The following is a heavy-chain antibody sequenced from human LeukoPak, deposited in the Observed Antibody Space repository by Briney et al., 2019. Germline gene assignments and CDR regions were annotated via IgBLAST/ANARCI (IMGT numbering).Heavy chain of an antibody. CDR1: GFTFSSYG. J-gene: IGHJ3*02. CDR2: ISYDGSNK. D-gene: IGHD2-2*01. V-gene: IGHV3-30*03. CDR3: ARAARTPNTSHDAFDI. Sequence: GGSLRLSCAASGFTFSSYGMHWVRQAPGKGLEWVAVISYDGSNKYYADSVKGRFTISRDNSKNTLYLQMNSLRAEDTAVYYCARAARTPNTSHDAFDIWGRGTMVTVSS.